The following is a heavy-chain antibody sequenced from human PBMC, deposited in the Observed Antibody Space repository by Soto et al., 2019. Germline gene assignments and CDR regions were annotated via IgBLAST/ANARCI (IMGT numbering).Heavy chain of an antibody. D-gene: IGHD5-18*01. CDR2: MNPNSGNT. CDR3: VKGDLDTAVVNSPDAFDF. CDR1: GYTFASNA. J-gene: IGHJ3*01. Sequence: ASVKVSCKASGYTFASNAINWVRQDTGQGLEWMGWMNPNSGNTGYAQKFQGRVTMTRNTSISTAYMELSSLRSEDTAVYHCVKGDLDTAVVNSPDAFDFLGQGTMVTVSS. V-gene: IGHV1-8*01.